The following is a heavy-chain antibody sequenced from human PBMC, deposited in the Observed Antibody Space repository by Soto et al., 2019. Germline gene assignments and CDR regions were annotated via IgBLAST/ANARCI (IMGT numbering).Heavy chain of an antibody. CDR3: ARGAEMSSLTKWFDP. V-gene: IGHV3-11*01. CDR1: GFIFSDYY. D-gene: IGHD1-1*01. CDR2: ISRDGNAI. Sequence: GGSLGLSCSASGFIFSDYYMSWIRQAPGKGLEWLAYISRDGNAIFYADSVIGRFTVSRDNAKNSLFLQMDDLRAEDTAMFFCARGAEMSSLTKWFDPWGQGTLVTVSS. J-gene: IGHJ5*02.